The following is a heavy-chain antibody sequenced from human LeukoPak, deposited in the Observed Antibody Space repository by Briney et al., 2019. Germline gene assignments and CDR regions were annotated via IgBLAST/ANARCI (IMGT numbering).Heavy chain of an antibody. D-gene: IGHD3-22*01. V-gene: IGHV3-66*02. Sequence: GGSLRLSCAASGFTVRSNYMSWVRQAPGQGMELFSRFYRGISTYYADSVKGRFTTSRDHSKNPVYLQMDSLRPEDTAVYYCARYYDSSGYTQGAFDIWGQGTMVTVS. CDR2: FYRGIST. CDR1: GFTVRSNY. J-gene: IGHJ3*02. CDR3: ARYYDSSGYTQGAFDI.